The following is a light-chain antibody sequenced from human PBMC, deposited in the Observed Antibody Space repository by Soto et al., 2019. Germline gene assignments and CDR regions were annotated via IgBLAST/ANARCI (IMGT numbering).Light chain of an antibody. CDR1: SSNIGAGYD. CDR2: SND. Sequence: QSVLTQPPSVSGAPGQRITISCDGSSSNIGAGYDVHWYQQLPGTAPRVLIYSNDKRPSGVPARFSGSKSGTSASLAINGLQAEDEADYYCQSYDSGLNYSGVFGGGTKLTVL. J-gene: IGLJ3*02. V-gene: IGLV1-40*01. CDR3: QSYDSGLNYSGV.